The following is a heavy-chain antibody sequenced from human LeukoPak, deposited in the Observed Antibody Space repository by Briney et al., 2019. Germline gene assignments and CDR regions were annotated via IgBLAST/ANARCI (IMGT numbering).Heavy chain of an antibody. D-gene: IGHD2-21*02. CDR3: ARLDIVVVTACFDY. J-gene: IGHJ4*02. CDR1: GGSISSSSYY. CDR2: IYYSGST. Sequence: SETLSLTCTVSGGSISSSSYYWGWIRQPPGKGLEWIGSIYYSGSTYYNPSLKSRVTISVDTSKNQFSLELSSVTAADTAVYYCARLDIVVVTACFDYWGQGTLVTVSS. V-gene: IGHV4-39*01.